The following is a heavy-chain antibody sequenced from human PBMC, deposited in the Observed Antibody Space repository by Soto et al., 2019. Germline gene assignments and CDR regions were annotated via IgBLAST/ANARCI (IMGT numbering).Heavy chain of an antibody. V-gene: IGHV4-31*03. J-gene: IGHJ4*02. CDR3: ATGDNYYDSSGYQYYFDY. CDR2: IYYSGST. Sequence: QVQLQESGPGLVKPSQTLSLTCTVSGGSISSGGYYWSWIRQHPGKGLEWIGYIYYSGSTYYNPSLKSRVTISVDTSKNQFSLKLSSVTAADTAMYYCATGDNYYDSSGYQYYFDYWGQGTLVTVSS. D-gene: IGHD3-22*01. CDR1: GGSISSGGYY.